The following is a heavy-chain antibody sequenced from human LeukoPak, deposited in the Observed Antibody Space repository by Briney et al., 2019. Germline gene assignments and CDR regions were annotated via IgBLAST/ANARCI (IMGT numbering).Heavy chain of an antibody. J-gene: IGHJ6*02. CDR2: INPSGGST. CDR3: ARDQVVVVPAAIYYYYGMDV. CDR1: GYTFTSYY. Sequence: ASVKVSCKASGYTFTSYYMHWVRQAPGQGLEWMGIINPSGGSTSYAQKFQGRVTMTRDTSTSTVYMELSSLRSEDTAVYYCARDQVVVVPAAIYYYYGMDVWGQGTTVTVSS. D-gene: IGHD2-2*01. V-gene: IGHV1-46*01.